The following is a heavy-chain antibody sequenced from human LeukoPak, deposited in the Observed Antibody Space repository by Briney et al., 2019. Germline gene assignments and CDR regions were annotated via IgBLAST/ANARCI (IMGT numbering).Heavy chain of an antibody. Sequence: QTGGSLRLSCAASGFTFSSYGMHWVRQAPGKGLEWVAVIWYDGSNKYYADSVKGRFTISRDNSKNTLYLQMNSPRAEDTAVYYCARDGGVGSGSYIFLGASYGMDVWGQGTTVTVSS. D-gene: IGHD3-10*01. CDR2: IWYDGSNK. CDR1: GFTFSSYG. V-gene: IGHV3-33*01. CDR3: ARDGGVGSGSYIFLGASYGMDV. J-gene: IGHJ6*02.